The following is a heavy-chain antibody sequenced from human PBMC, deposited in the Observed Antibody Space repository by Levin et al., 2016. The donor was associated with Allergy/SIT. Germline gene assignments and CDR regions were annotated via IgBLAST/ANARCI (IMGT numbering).Heavy chain of an antibody. V-gene: IGHV1-69*13. CDR3: APSAMTTAYYFDY. Sequence: SVKVSCKASGGTFSSYAISWVRQAPGQGLEWMGGIIPIFGTANYAQKFQGRVTITADESTSTAYMELSSLRSEDTAVYYCAPSAMTTAYYFDYWGQGTLVTVSS. CDR2: IIPIFGTA. D-gene: IGHD4-11*01. CDR1: GGTFSSYA. J-gene: IGHJ4*02.